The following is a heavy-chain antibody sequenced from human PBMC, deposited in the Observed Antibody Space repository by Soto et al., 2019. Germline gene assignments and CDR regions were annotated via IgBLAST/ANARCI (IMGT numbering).Heavy chain of an antibody. V-gene: IGHV3-74*01. CDR2: INSDGSST. CDR3: ARVPYDYGPFDY. Sequence: PGGSLRLSCAASGFTFSSYWMHWVRQAPGKGLVWVSRINSDGSSTNYADSVKGRFTISRDNAKNTLYLQMNRLRAEDTAVYYCARVPYDYGPFDYSGQGTLVTVSS. CDR1: GFTFSSYW. J-gene: IGHJ4*02. D-gene: IGHD4-17*01.